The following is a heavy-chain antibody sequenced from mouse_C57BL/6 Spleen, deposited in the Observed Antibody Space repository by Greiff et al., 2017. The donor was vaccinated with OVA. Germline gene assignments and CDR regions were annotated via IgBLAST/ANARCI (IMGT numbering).Heavy chain of an antibody. CDR2: INPNNGGT. J-gene: IGHJ3*01. Sequence: EVQLHQSGPELVKPGASVKISCKASGYTFTDYYMNWVKQSHGKSLEWIGDINPNNGGTSYNQKFKGKATLTVDKSSSTAYMELRSLTSEDSAVYYCASPYYYGSSLAYWGQGTLVTVSA. CDR3: ASPYYYGSSLAY. V-gene: IGHV1-26*01. CDR1: GYTFTDYY. D-gene: IGHD1-1*01.